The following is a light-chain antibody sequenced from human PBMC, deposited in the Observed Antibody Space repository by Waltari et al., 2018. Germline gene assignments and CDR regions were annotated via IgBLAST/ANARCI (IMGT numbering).Light chain of an antibody. CDR2: SAS. Sequence: EIVLTQSPHTLSLSPGERATLPCRASQSVTNSLAWYQQKPGQAPRLLSYSASNRATGFPARFSGSGSGTDFTLTISSLEPEDFAVYYGQQRSNWPPTCGQGTKVEIK. J-gene: IGKJ1*01. V-gene: IGKV3-11*01. CDR3: QQRSNWPPT. CDR1: QSVTNS.